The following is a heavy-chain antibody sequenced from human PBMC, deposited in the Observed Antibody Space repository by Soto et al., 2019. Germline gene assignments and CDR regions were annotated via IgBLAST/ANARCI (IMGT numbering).Heavy chain of an antibody. J-gene: IGHJ4*02. D-gene: IGHD1-1*01. V-gene: IGHV2-5*01. CDR1: GFSLSTSGVG. Sequence: SGPTLVKPTQTLTLTCTFSGFSLSTSGVGVGWIRQPPGKALEWLALNYWNDDKRYSPSLKSRLTITKDTSKNQVVLTMTNMDPVDTATYYCAHRQGLGTAVDYWGQGTLVTVSS. CDR3: AHRQGLGTAVDY. CDR2: NYWNDDK.